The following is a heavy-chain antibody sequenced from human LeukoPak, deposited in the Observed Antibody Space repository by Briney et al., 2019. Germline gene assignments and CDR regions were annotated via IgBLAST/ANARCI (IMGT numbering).Heavy chain of an antibody. CDR3: ARGSRTIELGDDY. V-gene: IGHV3-7*02. Sequence: GGSLRLSCAASGFSFSSYWMGWVRLAPGKGLEWVANMNQDGSGRNYVGSVKGRFTISRDNAKNSLFLQMNSLRVEDTAVYYCARGSRTIELGDDYWGQGTLVTVSS. J-gene: IGHJ4*02. CDR1: GFSFSSYW. D-gene: IGHD5-24*01. CDR2: MNQDGSGR.